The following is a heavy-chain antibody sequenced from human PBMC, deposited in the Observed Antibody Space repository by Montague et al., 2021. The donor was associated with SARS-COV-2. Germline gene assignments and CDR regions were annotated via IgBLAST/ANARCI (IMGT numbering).Heavy chain of an antibody. CDR2: INSDGSST. CDR1: GFTFSSYW. D-gene: IGHD3-22*01. Sequence: SLRLSCAASGFTFSSYWMDWVRQPPGKGLVWVSRINSDGSSTNYADSVKGRFTISRDNAKNTLYLQMNSLRAKDTAVYYCVRTFYDSSGYYYVWYFDLWGRGTLVTVSS. J-gene: IGHJ2*01. V-gene: IGHV3-74*01. CDR3: VRTFYDSSGYYYVWYFDL.